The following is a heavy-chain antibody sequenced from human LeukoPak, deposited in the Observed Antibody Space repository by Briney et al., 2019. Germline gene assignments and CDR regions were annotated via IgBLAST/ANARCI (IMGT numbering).Heavy chain of an antibody. CDR3: ARAYCSGGSCYRWDAFDI. CDR1: GGTFSSYA. D-gene: IGHD2-15*01. Sequence: ASVKVSCKASGGTFSSYAISWVRQAPGQGLEWMGGIIPIFGTANYAQKFQGRVTITADESTSTAYMELSSLRSEDTAVYYCARAYCSGGSCYRWDAFDIWGQGTMVTVSS. V-gene: IGHV1-69*13. J-gene: IGHJ3*02. CDR2: IIPIFGTA.